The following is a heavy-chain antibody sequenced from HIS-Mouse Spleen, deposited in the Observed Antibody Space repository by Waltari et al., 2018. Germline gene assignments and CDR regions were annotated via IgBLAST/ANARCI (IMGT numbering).Heavy chain of an antibody. Sequence: QLQLQESGPGLVKPSETLSLTCTVSGGSISSSSYYWGWIRQPPGKGLEWIGSIYYRGSTSSTPSLKSRVTISVDTSKNQFSLKLSSVTAADTAVYYCAREIPYSSSWYDWYFDLWGRGTLVTVSS. J-gene: IGHJ2*01. D-gene: IGHD6-13*01. V-gene: IGHV4-39*07. CDR1: GGSISSSSYY. CDR2: IYYRGST. CDR3: AREIPYSSSWYDWYFDL.